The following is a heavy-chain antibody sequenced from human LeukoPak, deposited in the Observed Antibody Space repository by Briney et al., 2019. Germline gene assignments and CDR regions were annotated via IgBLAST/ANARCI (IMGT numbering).Heavy chain of an antibody. CDR2: IKQDGSDK. V-gene: IGHV3-7*03. D-gene: IGHD4-23*01. J-gene: IGHJ4*02. CDR1: GFSFSSYW. Sequence: GGSLRLSCAASGFSFSSYWMSWVRQAPGKGLEWVANIKQDGSDKYYLTSVRGRFTISKDNAKNSLFLQMNSLRVEDTAVYYCARGGGHLDCWGQGTLVTVSS. CDR3: ARGGGHLDC.